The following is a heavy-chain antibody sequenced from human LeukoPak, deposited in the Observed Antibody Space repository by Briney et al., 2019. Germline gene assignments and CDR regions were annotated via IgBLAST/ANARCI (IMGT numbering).Heavy chain of an antibody. J-gene: IGHJ4*02. D-gene: IGHD5-18*01. CDR3: AKDGDNSYGFDY. Sequence: PGGSLRLSCAASGFTFDDYAMHGVRQAPGKGLEWVSGISWNSGSIGYADSVKGRFTISRDNAKNSLYLQMNSLRAEDTALYYCAKDGDNSYGFDYWGQGTLVTVSS. CDR2: ISWNSGSI. CDR1: GFTFDDYA. V-gene: IGHV3-9*01.